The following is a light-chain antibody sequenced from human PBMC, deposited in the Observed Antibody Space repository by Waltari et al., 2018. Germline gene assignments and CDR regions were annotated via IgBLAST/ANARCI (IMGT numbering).Light chain of an antibody. V-gene: IGKV4-1*01. CDR2: CAS. Sequence: DIVMTQSPDSLAVSLGERATINCKSSQSVLYSSNNKNYLAWYQQQPGQPPKLLISCASTRESGVPERFSGSWSGTDFALTISSLQAEDVAVYFCQHYYSAPVTFGGGTRVEIQ. J-gene: IGKJ4*01. CDR3: QHYYSAPVT. CDR1: QSVLYSSNNKNY.